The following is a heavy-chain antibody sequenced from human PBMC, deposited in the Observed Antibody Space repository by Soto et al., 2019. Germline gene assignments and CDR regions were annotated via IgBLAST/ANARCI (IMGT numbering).Heavy chain of an antibody. CDR3: VKDRDSRITMVRGVGAAFDI. J-gene: IGHJ3*02. V-gene: IGHV3-64D*08. D-gene: IGHD3-10*01. Sequence: GGSLRLSCSASGFTFSSYAMHWVRQAPGKGLEYVSAISSNGGSTYYADSVKGRFTISRDNSKNTLYLQMSSLRAEDTAVYYCVKDRDSRITMVRGVGAAFDIWGQGTMVTVSS. CDR1: GFTFSSYA. CDR2: ISSNGGST.